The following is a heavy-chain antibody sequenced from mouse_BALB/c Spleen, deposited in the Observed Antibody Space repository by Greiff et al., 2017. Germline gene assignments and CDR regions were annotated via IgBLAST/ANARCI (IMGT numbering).Heavy chain of an antibody. CDR2: INPSTGYT. D-gene: IGHD2-14*01. J-gene: IGHJ4*01. CDR3: AYRYDAMDY. CDR1: GYTFTSYW. V-gene: IGHV1-7*01. Sequence: VQLQQSGAELAKPGASVKMSCKASGYTFTSYWMHWVKRRPGQGLEWIGYINPSTGYTEYNQKFKDKATLTADKSSSTAYMQLSSLTSEDSAVYYCAYRYDAMDYWGQGTSVTVSS.